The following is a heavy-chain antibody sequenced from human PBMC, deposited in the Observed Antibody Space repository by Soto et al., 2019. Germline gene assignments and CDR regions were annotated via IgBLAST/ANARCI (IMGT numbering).Heavy chain of an antibody. D-gene: IGHD5-18*01. CDR2: IYYSGST. V-gene: IGHV4-59*08. CDR3: ARLSWIRLEYYFDY. CDR1: GGSISSYY. Sequence: SETLSLTCTVSGGSISSYYWSWIRQPPGKGLEWIGYIYYSGSTNYNPSLKSRVTISVDTSKNQFSLKLSSVTAADTAVYYCARLSWIRLEYYFDYWGQGTLVTVSS. J-gene: IGHJ4*02.